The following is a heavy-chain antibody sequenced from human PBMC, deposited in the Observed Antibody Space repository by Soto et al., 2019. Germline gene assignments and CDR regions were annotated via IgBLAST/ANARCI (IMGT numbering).Heavy chain of an antibody. CDR3: ARTAMVVNDAFDI. Sequence: VQLVESGGGVVQPGRSLRLSCAASGFTFSSYAMHWVRQAPGKGLEWVVVISYDGSNKYYADSVKGRFTISRDNSKNTLYLQMNSLRAEDTAVYYCARTAMVVNDAFDIWGQGTMVTVSS. V-gene: IGHV3-30-3*01. CDR2: ISYDGSNK. CDR1: GFTFSSYA. J-gene: IGHJ3*02. D-gene: IGHD5-18*01.